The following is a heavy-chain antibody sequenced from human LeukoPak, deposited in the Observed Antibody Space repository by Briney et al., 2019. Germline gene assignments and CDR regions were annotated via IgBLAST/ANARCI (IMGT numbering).Heavy chain of an antibody. CDR3: ARLGSYYDYVWGSYRRGYYFDY. V-gene: IGHV4-34*01. CDR2: INHSGST. Sequence: PSETLSLTCAVYGGSFSGYYWSWIRQPPGKGLEWIGEINHSGSTNYNPSLKSRVTISVDTSKNQFSLKLSSVTAADTAVYYCARLGSYYDYVWGSYRRGYYFDYWGQGTLVTVSS. D-gene: IGHD3-16*02. CDR1: GGSFSGYY. J-gene: IGHJ4*02.